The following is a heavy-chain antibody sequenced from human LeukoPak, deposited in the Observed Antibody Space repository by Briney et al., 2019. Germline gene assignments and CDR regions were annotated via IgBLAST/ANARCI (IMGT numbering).Heavy chain of an antibody. D-gene: IGHD3-9*01. CDR3: GASNLLTGYFSLNY. V-gene: IGHV3-23*01. CDR1: GFTFSSYA. CDR2: ISGSGGRT. Sequence: PGGSLRLSCAASGFTFSSYAMSWVRQAPGKGLEWVSGISGSGGRTYYADSVKGRFTISRDNSKNTMYLQMNSLRAEDTAVYYCGASNLLTGYFSLNYWGQGTLVTVSS. J-gene: IGHJ4*02.